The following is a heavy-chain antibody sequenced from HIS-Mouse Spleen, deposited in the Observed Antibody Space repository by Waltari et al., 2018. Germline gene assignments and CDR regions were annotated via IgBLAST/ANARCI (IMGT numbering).Heavy chain of an antibody. CDR3: ARDPGYSSSSNAFDI. CDR1: GYSISSGYY. J-gene: IGHJ3*02. CDR2: IYHSGST. V-gene: IGHV4-38-2*02. Sequence: QVQLQESGPGLVKPSETLSLTCTVSGYSISSGYYWRWLRQPPGKGLEWIGSIYHSGSTYYNPSLKSRVTISVDTSKNQFSLKLSSVTAADTAVYYCARDPGYSSSSNAFDIWGQGTMVTVSS. D-gene: IGHD6-6*01.